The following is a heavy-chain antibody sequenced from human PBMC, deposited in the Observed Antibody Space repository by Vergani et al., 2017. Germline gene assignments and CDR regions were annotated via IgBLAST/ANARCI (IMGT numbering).Heavy chain of an antibody. CDR2: IKQDGSEK. Sequence: EVQLVESGGGLVQPGGSLRLSCAASGFTFSSYWMSWVRQAPGKGLEWVANIKQDGSEKYYVDSVKGRFTISRDNAKNSLYLQMNSLRAEDTAVYYCARDLGFGDFWSGYYDAFDIWGQGTMVTVSS. CDR3: ARDLGFGDFWSGYYDAFDI. CDR1: GFTFSSYW. V-gene: IGHV3-7*01. J-gene: IGHJ3*02. D-gene: IGHD3-3*01.